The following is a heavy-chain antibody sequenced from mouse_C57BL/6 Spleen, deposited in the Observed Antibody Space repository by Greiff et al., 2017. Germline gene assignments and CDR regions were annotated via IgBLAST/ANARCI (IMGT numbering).Heavy chain of an antibody. Sequence: VMLVESGPGLVAPSQSLSITCTVSGFSLTSYAISWVRQPPGKGLEWLGVIWTGGGTNYNSALKSSLSISKDNSKSQVFLKMNSLQTDDTARYYCARKAYYECPYAMDYWGQGTSVTVSS. D-gene: IGHD2-10*01. CDR2: IWTGGGT. CDR1: GFSLTSYA. CDR3: ARKAYYECPYAMDY. J-gene: IGHJ4*01. V-gene: IGHV2-9-1*01.